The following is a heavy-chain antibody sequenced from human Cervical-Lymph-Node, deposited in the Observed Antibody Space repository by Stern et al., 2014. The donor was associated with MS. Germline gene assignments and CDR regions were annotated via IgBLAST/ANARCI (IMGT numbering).Heavy chain of an antibody. CDR2: ISAYTGNT. J-gene: IGHJ5*02. Sequence: QVQLGQSGAEVKKPGASVKVSCKASGYTFMSYGINWVRQAPGQGLEWMGWISAYTGNTNYAEKLQGRVPMTTDTSTSTAYMELRSLRSGDTAVYYCTRDAIPGIAAAAFDPWGQGTLVTVSS. V-gene: IGHV1-18*01. CDR1: GYTFMSYG. CDR3: TRDAIPGIAAAAFDP. D-gene: IGHD6-13*01.